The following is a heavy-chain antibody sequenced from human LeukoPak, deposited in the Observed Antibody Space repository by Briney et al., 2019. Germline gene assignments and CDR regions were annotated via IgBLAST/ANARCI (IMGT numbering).Heavy chain of an antibody. CDR1: GGSFSGYY. D-gene: IGHD6-19*01. J-gene: IGHJ4*02. V-gene: IGHV4-34*01. Sequence: SETLSLTCAVYGGSFSGYYWSWIRQPPGKGLEWIGEINHSGSTNYNPSLKSRVTISEDTSKTQFSLKPSSVTAADTAVYYCAGGGGSSGSYAWPVGIPDLLFDYWGQGTLVTVSS. CDR2: INHSGST. CDR3: AGGGGSSGSYAWPVGIPDLLFDY.